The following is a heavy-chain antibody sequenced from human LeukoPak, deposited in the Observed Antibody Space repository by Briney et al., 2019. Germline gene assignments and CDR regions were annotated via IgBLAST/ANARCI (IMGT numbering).Heavy chain of an antibody. V-gene: IGHV4-34*01. J-gene: IGHJ2*01. CDR3: ARGGNGWYFDL. CDR1: GASLRGSY. D-gene: IGHD1-14*01. Sequence: SETLSLTCAVQGASLRGSYWSWIRQPPGKGLQWIGQIDHSGSTHSIPSLKSRVTISLDTSQSQVSLKVNSVTAADTTVYFCARGGNGWYFDLWGRGTLVTVSS. CDR2: IDHSGST.